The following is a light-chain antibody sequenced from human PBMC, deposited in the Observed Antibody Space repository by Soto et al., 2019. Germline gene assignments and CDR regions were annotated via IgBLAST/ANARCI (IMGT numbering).Light chain of an antibody. CDR3: SSYAVSNGFYV. J-gene: IGLJ1*01. Sequence: QSALTQPPSASGSPGQSVTISCTGTSSDVGSYNYVSWYQQHPGKAPKLMIHEVSKRPSGVPDRFSGSKSGNTASLTVSGLQAEDEADYYCSSYAVSNGFYVFGTGTKLTVL. CDR1: SSDVGSYNY. V-gene: IGLV2-8*01. CDR2: EVS.